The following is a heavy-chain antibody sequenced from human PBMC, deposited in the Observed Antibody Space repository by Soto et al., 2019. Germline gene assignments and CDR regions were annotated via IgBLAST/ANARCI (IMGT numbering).Heavy chain of an antibody. CDR3: YDSNPDYYYYYGMDV. Sequence: SETLSLTCTVSGGSISSSSYYWGWIRQPPGKGLEWMGSIYYSGSTYYNPSLKSRVTISVDTSKNQFSLKLSSVTAADTAVYYCYDSNPDYYYYYGMDVCGQGTTVTVSS. CDR2: IYYSGST. D-gene: IGHD4-4*01. CDR1: GGSISSSSYY. J-gene: IGHJ6*02. V-gene: IGHV4-39*01.